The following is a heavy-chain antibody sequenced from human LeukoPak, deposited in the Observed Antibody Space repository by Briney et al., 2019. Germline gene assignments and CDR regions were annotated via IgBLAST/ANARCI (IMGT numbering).Heavy chain of an antibody. CDR3: ARVGVITTFDY. Sequence: KPSETLSLTCTVSGGSISSSSYYWGWIRRPPGKGLEWIGSIYYSGSTYYNPSLKSRVTISVDTSKNQFSLKLSSVTAADTAVYYCARVGVITTFDYWGQGTLVTVSS. V-gene: IGHV4-39*07. D-gene: IGHD3-22*01. CDR2: IYYSGST. CDR1: GGSISSSSYY. J-gene: IGHJ4*02.